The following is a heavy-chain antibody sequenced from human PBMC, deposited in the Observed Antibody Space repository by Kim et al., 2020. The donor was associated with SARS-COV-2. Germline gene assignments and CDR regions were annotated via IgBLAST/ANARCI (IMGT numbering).Heavy chain of an antibody. D-gene: IGHD3-22*01. J-gene: IGHJ3*02. V-gene: IGHV4-39*07. CDR1: GGSISSSSYY. CDR2: IYYSGST. CDR3: ARDLRLVTMIVVVRDAFDI. Sequence: SETLSLTCTVSGGSISSSSYYWGWIRQPPGKGLEWIGSIYYSGSTYYNPSLKSRVTISVDTSKNQFSLKLSSVTAADTAVYYCARDLRLVTMIVVVRDAFDIWGQGTMVTVSS.